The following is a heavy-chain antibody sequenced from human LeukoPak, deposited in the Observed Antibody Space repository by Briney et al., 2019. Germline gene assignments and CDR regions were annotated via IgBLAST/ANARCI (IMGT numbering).Heavy chain of an antibody. J-gene: IGHJ4*02. CDR2: IYYNGST. CDR1: GGSISSYY. V-gene: IGHV4-59*01. CDR3: ARHPPKMGGGYYLDY. Sequence: SETLSLTCTVSGGSISSYYWSWIRQPPGKGLEWIGYIYYNGSTNYNPSLKSRVTISVDTSKNQFSLKLSSVTAADTAVYYCARHPPKMGGGYYLDYWGQGTLVTVSS. D-gene: IGHD3-3*01.